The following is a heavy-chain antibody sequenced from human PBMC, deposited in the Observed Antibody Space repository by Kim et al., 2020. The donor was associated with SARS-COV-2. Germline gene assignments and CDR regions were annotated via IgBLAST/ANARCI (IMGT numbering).Heavy chain of an antibody. CDR2: T. CDR3: ASGPLKRYGMDV. Sequence: TYYADSVQGRFTISRDNSRNTVSLQMSGLRVEDTAVYYCASGPLKRYGMDVWRQGTTVTVS. V-gene: IGHV3-23*01. D-gene: IGHD6-25*01. J-gene: IGHJ6*02.